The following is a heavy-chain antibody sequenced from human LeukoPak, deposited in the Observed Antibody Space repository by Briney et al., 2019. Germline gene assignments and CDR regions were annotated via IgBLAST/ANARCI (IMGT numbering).Heavy chain of an antibody. J-gene: IGHJ4*02. CDR1: GYTFTSYY. CDR2: INPSGGST. D-gene: IGHD4-17*01. V-gene: IGHV1-46*01. Sequence: GASVTVSCKASGYTFTSYYMHWVRQAPGQGLEWMGIINPSGGSTSYAQKFQGRVTMTRDTSTSTVYMELSSLRSEDTAVYYCARGPSTVTTVWVFDYWGQGTLVTVSS. CDR3: ARGPSTVTTVWVFDY.